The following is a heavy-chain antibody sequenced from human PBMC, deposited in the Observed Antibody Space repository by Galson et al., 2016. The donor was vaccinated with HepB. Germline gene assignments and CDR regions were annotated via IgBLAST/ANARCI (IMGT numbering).Heavy chain of an antibody. CDR1: GYKFGYYW. Sequence: QSGAEVKKSGESLKISCKASGYKFGYYWIGWVRQVPGKGLEWMGIFYPGDSDARYSPSFQGQVTFTAAESTSTAYLHWTSLKPSDNAMYYCARQDQLPSRHWYFDVWGRGTLLTVSS. J-gene: IGHJ2*01. CDR2: FYPGDSDA. V-gene: IGHV5-51*01. D-gene: IGHD4-23*01. CDR3: ARQDQLPSRHWYFDV.